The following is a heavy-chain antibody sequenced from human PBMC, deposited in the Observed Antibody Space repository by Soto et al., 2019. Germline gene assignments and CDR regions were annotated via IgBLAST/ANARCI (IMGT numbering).Heavy chain of an antibody. Sequence: GGSLRLSCAASGFTFSSYGMHWVRQAPGKGLEWVAVIWYDGSNKYYADSVKGRFTISRDNSKNTLYLQMNSLRAEDTAVYYCARAYYYDSSDGAFEIWGQGTMVTVSS. CDR2: IWYDGSNK. CDR3: ARAYYYDSSDGAFEI. J-gene: IGHJ3*02. CDR1: GFTFSSYG. V-gene: IGHV3-33*01. D-gene: IGHD3-22*01.